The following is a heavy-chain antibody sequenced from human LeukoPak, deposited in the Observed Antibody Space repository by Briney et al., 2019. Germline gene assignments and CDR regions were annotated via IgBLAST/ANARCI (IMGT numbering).Heavy chain of an antibody. Sequence: SVKVSCKASGGTFSSYAISWVRQAPGQGLEWMGRIIPIFGTANYAQKFQGRVTITPDESTCPAYVEVSSSRSEDTALYYCARSHTVTTESFDYWGQGTLVTVSS. D-gene: IGHD4-11*01. CDR1: GGTFSSYA. CDR2: IIPIFGTA. J-gene: IGHJ4*02. CDR3: ARSHTVTTESFDY. V-gene: IGHV1-69*13.